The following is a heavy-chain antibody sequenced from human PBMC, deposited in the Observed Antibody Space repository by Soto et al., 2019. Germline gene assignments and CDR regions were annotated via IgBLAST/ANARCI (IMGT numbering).Heavy chain of an antibody. V-gene: IGHV1-2*04. CDR3: ARESGGATATLDYSYFYMDV. D-gene: IGHD5-12*01. CDR2: INPNGGVT. CDR1: GDSFNDYY. Sequence: QVQLVQSGAEVRKPGASVTVSCRSSGDSFNDYYIHWVRQAPGQGFEWMGWINPNGGVTKYAQKFQGWVSITRDTSIRTVYMQLSRLRSDDTAVYYCARESGGATATLDYSYFYMDVWGTGTTVTVSS. J-gene: IGHJ6*03.